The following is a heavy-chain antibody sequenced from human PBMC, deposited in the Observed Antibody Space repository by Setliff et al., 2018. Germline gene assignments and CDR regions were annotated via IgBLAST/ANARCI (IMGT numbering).Heavy chain of an antibody. D-gene: IGHD6-6*01. V-gene: IGHV4-34*01. CDR1: GESFDNHY. Sequence: KTSETLSLTCAVYGESFDNHYWTWIRQPPGERLEWIGEINHRGFTDYKPSLKSRLTMPVDTSRNQFSLNLGSVTAADTGVYYCARGRIAERPEAIDYWGQGTPVTVSS. J-gene: IGHJ4*02. CDR2: INHRGFT. CDR3: ARGRIAERPEAIDY.